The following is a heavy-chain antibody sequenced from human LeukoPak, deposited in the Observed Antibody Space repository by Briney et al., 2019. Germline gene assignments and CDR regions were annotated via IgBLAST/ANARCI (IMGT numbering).Heavy chain of an antibody. Sequence: GASVKVSCKASGYTFTSYDINWVRQATGQVLEWKGWMNPNSANTGYAQKFQGRVTMTRNTSISTAYMELSSLRSEDTSVYYCARGAGDAYYYYYGMDVWGQETTVTVSS. J-gene: IGHJ6*02. CDR3: ARGAGDAYYYYYGMDV. D-gene: IGHD7-27*01. CDR2: MNPNSANT. V-gene: IGHV1-8*01. CDR1: GYTFTSYD.